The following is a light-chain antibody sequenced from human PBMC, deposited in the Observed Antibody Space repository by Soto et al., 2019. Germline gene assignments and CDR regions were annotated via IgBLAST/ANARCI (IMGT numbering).Light chain of an antibody. CDR1: QSVITNY. V-gene: IGKV3-20*01. Sequence: EIVLTQSPGTLSLSPGERATLSCRASQSVITNYLAWYQQKPGQAPRLVIYGASSRATAIPDRFSGSGSGTHFTLTISRLEPEDFAVYHCQQYGSSPITFGQGTRLEIK. J-gene: IGKJ5*01. CDR2: GAS. CDR3: QQYGSSPIT.